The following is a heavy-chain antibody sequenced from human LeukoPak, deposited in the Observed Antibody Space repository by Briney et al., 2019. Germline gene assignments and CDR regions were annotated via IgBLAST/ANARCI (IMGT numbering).Heavy chain of an antibody. V-gene: IGHV3-21*01. CDR2: ISSSSSYI. Sequence: GGSLRLSCAASGFTFSSYSMNWVRQAPGKGLEWVSSISSSSSYIYYADSVKGRFTISRDNPKNSLYLQMNSLRAEDTAVFYCATNDYGASDYWGQGTLVTVSS. CDR3: ATNDYGASDY. J-gene: IGHJ4*02. D-gene: IGHD4-17*01. CDR1: GFTFSSYS.